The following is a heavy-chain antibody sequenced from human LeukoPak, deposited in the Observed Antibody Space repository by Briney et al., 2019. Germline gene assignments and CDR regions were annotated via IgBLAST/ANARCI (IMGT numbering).Heavy chain of an antibody. Sequence: GGSLRLSCGASGFNFRSHGMHWVRQAPGKGLEWVGIIWYDGSNKYYADSVKGRFTISRDNSKNTLYLQMDSLRAEVTAIYYCARDRGTTTSTGAKGYFDSWGQGTLVTVSS. CDR1: GFNFRSHG. V-gene: IGHV3-33*01. CDR3: ARDRGTTTSTGAKGYFDS. CDR2: IWYDGSNK. J-gene: IGHJ4*02. D-gene: IGHD1/OR15-1a*01.